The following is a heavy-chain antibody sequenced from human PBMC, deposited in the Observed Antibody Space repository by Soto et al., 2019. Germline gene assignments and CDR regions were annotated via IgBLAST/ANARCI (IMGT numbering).Heavy chain of an antibody. V-gene: IGHV3-30-3*01. D-gene: IGHD4-4*01. CDR2: ISYDGSNK. Sequence: GGSLRLSCAASGFTFSSYAMHWVRQAPGQGLGWEAVISYDGSNKYYADSLNGRFTISRDNSKNTLYLQMNSLRAADTAVYYCARALLSYSNPYYYYGMDVWGQGTTVTVSS. CDR1: GFTFSSYA. CDR3: ARALLSYSNPYYYYGMDV. J-gene: IGHJ6*02.